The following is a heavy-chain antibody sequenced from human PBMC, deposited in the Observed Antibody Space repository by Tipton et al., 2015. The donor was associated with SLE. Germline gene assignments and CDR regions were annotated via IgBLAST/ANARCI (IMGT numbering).Heavy chain of an antibody. J-gene: IGHJ6*02. CDR1: GFTFSSYW. Sequence: SLRLSCAASGFTFSSYWMHWVRQAPGKGLVWVSRLNTDGSSTNYADSYADSVKGRFTISRDNAKNTLYLQMNSLRAEDTAVYYCARGTGTYGLDVWGQGTTVTVSS. CDR3: ARGTGTYGLDV. V-gene: IGHV3-74*01. D-gene: IGHD1-1*01. CDR2: LNTDGSST.